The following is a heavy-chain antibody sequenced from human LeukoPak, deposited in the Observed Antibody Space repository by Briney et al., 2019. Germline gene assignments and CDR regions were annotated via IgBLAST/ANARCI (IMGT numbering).Heavy chain of an antibody. CDR3: ARVGDLYYYDSSGYYLDY. CDR2: ISAYNGNT. Sequence: ASVKVSCKASGYTFTSYVISGVRQAPGQGREWVGWISAYNGNTNYAQKLQGRVTMTTDTSTSTAYMELRSLRSDDTAVYYCARVGDLYYYDSSGYYLDYWGQGTLVTVSS. D-gene: IGHD3-22*01. J-gene: IGHJ4*02. CDR1: GYTFTSYV. V-gene: IGHV1-18*01.